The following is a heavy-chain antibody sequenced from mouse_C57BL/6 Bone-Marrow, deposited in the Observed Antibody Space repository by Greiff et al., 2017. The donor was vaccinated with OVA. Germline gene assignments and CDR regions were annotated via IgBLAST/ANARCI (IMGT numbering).Heavy chain of an antibody. CDR3: ARERLPYYSMDY. D-gene: IGHD2-2*01. V-gene: IGHV1-53*01. CDR1: GYTFTSYW. CDR2: INPRNGGT. Sequence: VQLQQSGAELVKPGASVKLSCKASGYTFTSYWMHWVKQRPGKGLEWIGHINPRNGGTNYNEKFKGKATLTADKSSSTAYMQLSSLTSEHSAVYSCARERLPYYSMDYWGQGTSVTVSS. J-gene: IGHJ4*01.